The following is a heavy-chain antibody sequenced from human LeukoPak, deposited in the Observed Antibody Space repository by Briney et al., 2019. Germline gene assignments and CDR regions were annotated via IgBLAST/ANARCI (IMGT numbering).Heavy chain of an antibody. CDR2: ISISGGTT. V-gene: IGHV3-23*01. Sequence: GESLRLSCTASGFAFSNHAMSWVRQAPGKGLEWVSSISISGGTTYYADSVKGRFIISRENSKSTLYLQMNSLRADDTAVYYCANEIRPNDYWGQGTLVTVSS. CDR3: ANEIRPNDY. CDR1: GFAFSNHA. D-gene: IGHD4-17*01. J-gene: IGHJ4*02.